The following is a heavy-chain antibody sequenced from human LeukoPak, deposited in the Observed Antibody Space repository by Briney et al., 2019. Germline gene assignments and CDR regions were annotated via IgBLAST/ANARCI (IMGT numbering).Heavy chain of an antibody. Sequence: GASVKVSCKASGGTFSSYAISWVRQAPGQGLEWMGGIIPIFGTANYAQKFQGRVTITADKSTSTAYMELSSLRSEDTAVYYCASPSIAARPFLSYDYYYMDVWGKGTTVTVSS. CDR1: GGTFSSYA. CDR2: IIPIFGTA. V-gene: IGHV1-69*06. J-gene: IGHJ6*03. CDR3: ASPSIAARPFLSYDYYYMDV. D-gene: IGHD6-6*01.